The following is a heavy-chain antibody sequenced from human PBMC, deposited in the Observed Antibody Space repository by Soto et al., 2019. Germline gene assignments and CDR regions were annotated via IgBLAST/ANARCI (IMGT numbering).Heavy chain of an antibody. CDR2: MNPNSGNT. J-gene: IGHJ4*02. V-gene: IGHV1-8*01. Sequence: ASVKVSCKASGYTFTSYDINWVRQATGQGLEWMGWMNPNSGNTGYAQKFQGRVTMTRNTSISTAYMELSSLRSEDTAVYYCARGPGLNYYDSSGSDWGQGTLVTVSS. D-gene: IGHD3-22*01. CDR1: GYTFTSYD. CDR3: ARGPGLNYYDSSGSD.